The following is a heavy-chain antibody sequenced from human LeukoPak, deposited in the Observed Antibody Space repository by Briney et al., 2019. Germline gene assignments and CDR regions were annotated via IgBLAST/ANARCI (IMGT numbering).Heavy chain of an antibody. CDR2: IIPMFETV. Sequence: EASVKVSCKASGGTFSSYAFTWVRQAPGQGLEWMGGIIPMFETVNYAQKFQGRVTITGDESTSTAYMELSSLRSEDTAVYYCASPEMATIQRASPWGQGTLVTVSS. D-gene: IGHD5-24*01. V-gene: IGHV1-69*13. J-gene: IGHJ5*02. CDR3: ASPEMATIQRASP. CDR1: GGTFSSYA.